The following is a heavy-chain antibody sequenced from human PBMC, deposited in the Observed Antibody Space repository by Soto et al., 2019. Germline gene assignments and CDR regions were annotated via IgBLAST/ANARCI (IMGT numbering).Heavy chain of an antibody. CDR2: ISGSGGHS. CDR1: GFTINDYA. D-gene: IGHD6-13*01. Sequence: RGSMRLSSAASGFTINDYAMAWVRQAPGEGLEWVSSISGSGGHSSYADSVKGRFTISRDSVKNMLSLDMSDLRAEDTAVYYCAKDCRRLAVSGSAFDSWGQGALVTVSS. CDR3: AKDCRRLAVSGSAFDS. J-gene: IGHJ4*02. V-gene: IGHV3-23*01.